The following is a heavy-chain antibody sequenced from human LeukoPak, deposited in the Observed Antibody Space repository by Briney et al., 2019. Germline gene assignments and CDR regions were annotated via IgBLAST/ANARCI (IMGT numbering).Heavy chain of an antibody. Sequence: PGGSLRLSCAASGFTVSSNYMNWVRQAPGKGLEWVSVISGSGNVTYYAESVKGRFTISRDNSKRTLYLQMDSLRADDTAIYYCAKDRAGANWGQGTLVLVSS. CDR3: AKDRAGAN. J-gene: IGHJ4*02. CDR2: ISGSGNVT. V-gene: IGHV3-23*01. CDR1: GFTVSSNY.